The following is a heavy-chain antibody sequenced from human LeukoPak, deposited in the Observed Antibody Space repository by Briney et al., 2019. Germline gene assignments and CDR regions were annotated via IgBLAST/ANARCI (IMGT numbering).Heavy chain of an antibody. Sequence: GGSLRLSCAASGFTFDDYGMSWVRQAPGKGLEWVSGINWNGGSTGYADSVKGRFTISRDNAKNSLYLQMNSLRAEDTAIYYRATYRQVLLPFESWGQGTLVTVSS. V-gene: IGHV3-20*04. CDR3: ATYRQVLLPFES. CDR1: GFTFDDYG. D-gene: IGHD2-8*02. CDR2: INWNGGST. J-gene: IGHJ4*02.